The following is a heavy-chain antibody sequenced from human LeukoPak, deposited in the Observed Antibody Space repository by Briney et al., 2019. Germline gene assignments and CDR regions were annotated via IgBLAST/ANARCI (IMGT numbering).Heavy chain of an antibody. CDR2: IHDSVET. CDR1: GFIFRNYA. V-gene: IGHV3-23*01. CDR3: ARDLDDYNALPPFFQH. Sequence: GGSLRLSCAASGFIFRNYAMNWVRQAPGKGLEWVSTIHDSVETYYADSVKGRFTISRDNSKNTLYLQMNRLRAEDTAVYYCARDLDDYNALPPFFQHWGQGTLVTVSS. J-gene: IGHJ1*01. D-gene: IGHD5-24*01.